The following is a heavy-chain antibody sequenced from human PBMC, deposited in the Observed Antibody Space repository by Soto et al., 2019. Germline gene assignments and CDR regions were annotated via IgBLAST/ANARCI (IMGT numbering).Heavy chain of an antibody. Sequence: GGSLRLSCAASGFTFSSYGMHWVRQAPGKGLEWVAVISYDGSNKYYADSVKGRFTISRDNSKNTLYLQMNSLRAEDTAVYYCAKSLGAGPYYGMDVWGQGTTVTVSS. CDR3: AKSLGAGPYYGMDV. CDR1: GFTFSSYG. D-gene: IGHD1-26*01. J-gene: IGHJ6*02. CDR2: ISYDGSNK. V-gene: IGHV3-30*18.